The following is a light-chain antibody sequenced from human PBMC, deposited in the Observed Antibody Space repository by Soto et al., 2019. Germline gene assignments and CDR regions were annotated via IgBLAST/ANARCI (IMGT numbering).Light chain of an antibody. CDR3: QQYGSSPWA. V-gene: IGKV3-20*01. J-gene: IGKJ1*01. CDR1: QSVSSSY. CDR2: GAS. Sequence: EIVLTQSPGTLPLSPGERATLSCRASQSVSSSYLAWYQQKPDQAPRLLIYGASSRATGIPARFSGSGSGTDFTLTISRLQPEDFAVSYCQQYGSSPWAFGQGTKVEIK.